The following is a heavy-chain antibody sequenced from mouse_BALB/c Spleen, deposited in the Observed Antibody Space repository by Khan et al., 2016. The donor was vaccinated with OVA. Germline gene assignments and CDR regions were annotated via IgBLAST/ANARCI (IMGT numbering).Heavy chain of an antibody. D-gene: IGHD2-3*01. CDR2: INPITTYT. CDR1: GYTFTSYW. V-gene: IGHV1-7*01. Sequence: QVQLQQSGAELAKPGASVKMSCKASGYTFTSYWMHWVKQRPGQGLEWIGYINPITTYTEYNQKFKDKATLTADKSSSTAYMQLSSLTSEDSAVYDCARAGVYDGYYAWFAYWGQGTLVTVSA. J-gene: IGHJ3*01. CDR3: ARAGVYDGYYAWFAY.